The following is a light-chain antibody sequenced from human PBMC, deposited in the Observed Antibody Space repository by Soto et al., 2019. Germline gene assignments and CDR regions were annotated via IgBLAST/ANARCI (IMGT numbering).Light chain of an antibody. V-gene: IGKV4-1*01. Sequence: DFVMTQSPDSLAASLGERATINCKSSQSVLYTSNNKNYLAWYQHKAGQPPKLLIYWASTREYGVPDRFSGSGSGTDFTLTITNLQAEDVAVYYCQQYYSLPLTFGGGTKVEI. J-gene: IGKJ4*01. CDR3: QQYYSLPLT. CDR2: WAS. CDR1: QSVLYTSNNKNY.